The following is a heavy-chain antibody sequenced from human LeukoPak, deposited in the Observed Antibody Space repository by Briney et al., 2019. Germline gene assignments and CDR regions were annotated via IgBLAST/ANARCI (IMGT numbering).Heavy chain of an antibody. D-gene: IGHD1-26*01. V-gene: IGHV4-34*01. J-gene: IGHJ4*02. CDR1: GGSFSGYY. CDR3: ASSIYSGSYSIDY. CDR2: IHYSGSA. Sequence: SETLSLTCAVYGGSFSGYYWTWIRQPPGKGLEWIGEIHYSGSATYNPSLKSRVTISVDTSKNQFSLKMNSVTAADTAVYYCASSIYSGSYSIDYWGQGTLVTVSS.